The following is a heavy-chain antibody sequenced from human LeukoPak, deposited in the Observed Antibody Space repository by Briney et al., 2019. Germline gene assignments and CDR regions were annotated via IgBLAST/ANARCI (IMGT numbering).Heavy chain of an antibody. CDR2: INHSGST. D-gene: IGHD2-2*01. CDR3: ARTTEDCSSTSCYQYWFDP. J-gene: IGHJ5*02. V-gene: IGHV4-34*01. Sequence: SETLSLTCAVYGGSFSGYYWSWIGQPPGKGLEWIGEINHSGSTNYNPSLKSRVTISVHTSKNQFSLKLNSVTAADTAVYYCARTTEDCSSTSCYQYWFDPWGQGTLVTVSS. CDR1: GGSFSGYY.